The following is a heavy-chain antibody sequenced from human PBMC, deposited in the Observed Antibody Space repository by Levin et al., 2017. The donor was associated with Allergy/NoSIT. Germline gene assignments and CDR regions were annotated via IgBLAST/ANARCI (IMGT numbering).Heavy chain of an antibody. V-gene: IGHV1-69*04. J-gene: IGHJ4*02. CDR2: ITPILDVV. CDR1: GGIFSNYA. Sequence: GGSLRLSCKASGGIFSNYAISWVRQAPGQGLEWMGRITPILDVVSFAPKFQGRIRITADKSTSTAYMELSSLRSEDTAVYYCARGEYSGYDYDFDYWGQGTLVTVSS. CDR3: ARGEYSGYDYDFDY. D-gene: IGHD5-12*01.